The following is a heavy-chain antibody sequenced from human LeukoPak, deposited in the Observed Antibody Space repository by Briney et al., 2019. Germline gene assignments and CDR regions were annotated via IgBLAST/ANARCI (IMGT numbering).Heavy chain of an antibody. D-gene: IGHD4-23*01. CDR2: TYYRSKWYN. CDR1: GDSVSSNSAA. V-gene: IGHV6-1*01. CDR3: ARELSSTHYGGTGAGYYYGMDV. J-gene: IGHJ6*02. Sequence: SQTLSLTCAISGDSVSSNSAAWNWIRQSPSRGLEWLGRTYYRSKWYNDYAVSVKSRITINPDTSKNQFSLQLNSVTPEDTAVYYCARELSSTHYGGTGAGYYYGMDVWGQGTTVTVSS.